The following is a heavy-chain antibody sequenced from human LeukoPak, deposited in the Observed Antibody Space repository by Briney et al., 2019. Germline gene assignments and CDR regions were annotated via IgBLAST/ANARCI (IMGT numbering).Heavy chain of an antibody. D-gene: IGHD3-10*01. CDR3: ARVIYPFRGAHACPY. V-gene: IGHV4-39*01. Sequence: SETLSLTCTVSGGSISSSGYYWGWIRQPPGKGLEWIGSIYYSGSTYYNPSLKSRVTISVDTSKNQFSLKLSSVTAADTAVYYCARVIYPFRGAHACPYWGQGTLVTVSS. J-gene: IGHJ4*02. CDR1: GGSISSSGYY. CDR2: IYYSGST.